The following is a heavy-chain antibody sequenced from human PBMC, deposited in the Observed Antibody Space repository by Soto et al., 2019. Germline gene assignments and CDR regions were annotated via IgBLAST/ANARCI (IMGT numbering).Heavy chain of an antibody. V-gene: IGHV3-30*03. J-gene: IGHJ4*02. CDR3: ARAAIFGTPPLFDY. D-gene: IGHD3-3*01. CDR1: GLTFSSYG. CDR2: ISYDGSNK. Sequence: PGGSLRLSCAASGLTFSSYGMHWVRQAPGKGLEWVAVISYDGSNKYYADSVKGRFTISRDNSKNTLYLQMNSLRAEDTAVYYCARAAIFGTPPLFDYWGQGTLVTVSS.